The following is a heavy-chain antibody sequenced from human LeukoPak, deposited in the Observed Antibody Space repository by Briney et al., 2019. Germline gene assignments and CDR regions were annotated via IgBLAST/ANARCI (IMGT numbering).Heavy chain of an antibody. CDR2: ISSNAKNI. J-gene: IGHJ3*02. Sequence: GGSLRLSCAASGFTFSDYYMSWIRQAPGKELEWVSYISSNAKNINYADSVRGRFTISKDNARNSLYLQMNSLRDEDTAVYYCAGEARGYMAFQIWGQGTMVTVSS. D-gene: IGHD2-2*02. CDR3: AGEARGYMAFQI. CDR1: GFTFSDYY. V-gene: IGHV3-11*01.